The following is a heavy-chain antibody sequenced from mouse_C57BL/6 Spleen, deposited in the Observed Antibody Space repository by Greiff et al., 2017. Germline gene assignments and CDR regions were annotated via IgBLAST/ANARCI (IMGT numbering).Heavy chain of an antibody. J-gene: IGHJ4*01. CDR1: GYTFTSYW. Sequence: QVQLQQSGAELVKPGASVKMSCKASGYTFTSYWITWVKQRPGQGLEWIGDIYPGSGSTNYNEKFKSKATLTVDTSSSTAYMQLSSLTSEDSAVYYCARRGTTVPMDYWGQGTSVTVSS. CDR3: ARRGTTVPMDY. CDR2: IYPGSGST. D-gene: IGHD1-1*01. V-gene: IGHV1-55*01.